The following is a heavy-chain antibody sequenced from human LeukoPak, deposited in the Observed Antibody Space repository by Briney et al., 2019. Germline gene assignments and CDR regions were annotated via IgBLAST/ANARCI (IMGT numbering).Heavy chain of an antibody. J-gene: IGHJ6*03. D-gene: IGHD6-19*01. V-gene: IGHV4-34*01. CDR2: INHSGST. Sequence: SETQSLTCAVYGGSFSGYYWSWIRQPPGKGLEWIGEINHSGSTNYNPSLKSRVTISVDTSKNQFSLKLSSVTAADTAVYYCARSKSGWASYYYYYMDVWGKGTTVTVSS. CDR1: GGSFSGYY. CDR3: ARSKSGWASYYYYYMDV.